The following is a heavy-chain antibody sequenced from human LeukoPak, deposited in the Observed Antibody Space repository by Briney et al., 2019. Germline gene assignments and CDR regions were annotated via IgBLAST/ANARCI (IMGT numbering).Heavy chain of an antibody. J-gene: IGHJ4*02. Sequence: GGSLRLSCAASGFTFSSYGMHWVRQAPGKGLEWVAVISYDGSNKYYADSVKGRFTISRDNSKNTLYLQMNSLRAEDTALYYCAKVSGSYLGYFDYWGQGTLVTVSS. CDR2: ISYDGSNK. V-gene: IGHV3-30*18. CDR3: AKVSGSYLGYFDY. CDR1: GFTFSSYG. D-gene: IGHD1-26*01.